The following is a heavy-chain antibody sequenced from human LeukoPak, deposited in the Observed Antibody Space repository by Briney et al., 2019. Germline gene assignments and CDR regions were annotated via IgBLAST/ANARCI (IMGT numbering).Heavy chain of an antibody. D-gene: IGHD6-19*01. CDR1: RFSFSIYA. V-gene: IGHV3-23*01. J-gene: IGHJ4*02. CDR2: ISDSSATI. CDR3: AKVMQQWLVEGGDFDY. Sequence: GGSLRLSCAASRFSFSIYAMHWVRQTPGKGLAWASGISDSSATIFYTDSVRGRFTVSRDNSKNTLYLQMNSLRAEDTAVYYCAKVMQQWLVEGGDFDYWGQGTLVTVSS.